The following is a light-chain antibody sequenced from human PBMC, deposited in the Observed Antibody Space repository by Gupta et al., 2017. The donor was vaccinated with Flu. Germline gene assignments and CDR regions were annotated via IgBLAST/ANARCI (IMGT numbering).Light chain of an antibody. CDR2: DDS. CDR1: SLGRKV. J-gene: IGLJ2*01. CDR3: QVWGSDNDHAL. Sequence: TGRNPSGGDSLGRKVVHWYQQKASHAPLLIVYDDSDRSAVLPECFSGTNSGKTATLTISRDDDGDDADYDCQVWGSDNDHALFGGGTKLTVL. V-gene: IGLV3-21*02.